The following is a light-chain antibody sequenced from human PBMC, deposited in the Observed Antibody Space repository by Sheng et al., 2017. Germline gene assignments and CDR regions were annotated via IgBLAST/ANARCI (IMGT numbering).Light chain of an antibody. V-gene: IGKV1D-16*01. J-gene: IGKJ1*01. CDR3: QQYNSYPWT. CDR1: QDISSW. CDR2: AAS. Sequence: DIQMTQSPSSVAASVGDRVTITCRASQDISSWLAWFQQKPGKPPSLLIYAASNLQSGVPSRFSGSGSGTDFTLTISSLQPEDFATYYCQQYNSYPWTFGQGTKVEIK.